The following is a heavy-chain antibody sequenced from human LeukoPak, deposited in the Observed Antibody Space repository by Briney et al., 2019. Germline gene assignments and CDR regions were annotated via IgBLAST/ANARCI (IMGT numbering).Heavy chain of an antibody. V-gene: IGHV3-30-3*01. D-gene: IGHD1-1*01. CDR2: ISYDGSNK. Sequence: GGSLRLSCAASGFTFSSYAMHWVRQAPGKGLEWVAVISYDGSNKYYADSVKGRFTISRDNSKNTLYLQMNSLRAEDTAVYYCARDLQHWNDEGPLIWGQGTLVTVSS. CDR3: ARDLQHWNDEGPLI. J-gene: IGHJ4*02. CDR1: GFTFSSYA.